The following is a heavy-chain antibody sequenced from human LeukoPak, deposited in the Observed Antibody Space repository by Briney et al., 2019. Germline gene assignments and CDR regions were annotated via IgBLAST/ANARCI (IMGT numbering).Heavy chain of an antibody. D-gene: IGHD2/OR15-2a*01. Sequence: ASVMVSCKASGYTFTGYYMHWVRQAPGQGLEWMGWINPNSGGTNYAQKFQGRVTMTRDTSISTAYMELSRLRSDDTAVYYCARTPTSLGGLYYFDYWGQGTLVTVSS. CDR1: GYTFTGYY. CDR3: ARTPTSLGGLYYFDY. J-gene: IGHJ4*02. V-gene: IGHV1-2*02. CDR2: INPNSGGT.